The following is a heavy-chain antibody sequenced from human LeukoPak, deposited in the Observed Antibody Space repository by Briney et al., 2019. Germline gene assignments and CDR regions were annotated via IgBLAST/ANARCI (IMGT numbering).Heavy chain of an antibody. CDR2: INPNSGGT. Sequence: GASVKVSCKASGYTFTGYYMHWVRQAPGQGFEWMGWINPNSGGTNYAQKFQDRVTMTRDTSITTAYMELSRLKSDDTAVYYCAREIPALNVLFGYWGQGTLVTVSS. CDR3: AREIPALNVLFGY. V-gene: IGHV1-2*02. CDR1: GYTFTGYY. D-gene: IGHD2-21*01. J-gene: IGHJ4*02.